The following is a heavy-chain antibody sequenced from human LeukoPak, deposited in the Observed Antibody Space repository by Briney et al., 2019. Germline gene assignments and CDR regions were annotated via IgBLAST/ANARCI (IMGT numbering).Heavy chain of an antibody. V-gene: IGHV3-53*01. CDR3: AKNGDGVIGYLLN. CDR1: GFSARSYY. CDR2: IRGSGET. D-gene: IGHD3-22*01. J-gene: IGHJ4*02. Sequence: GRSLRLSCAVSGFSARSYYMSWVRQAPGKGLEWVSLIRGSGETFYADSVKGRFSISRDDSKNTVYLQMNSLRAEDTAVYYCAKNGDGVIGYLLNWGRGTLVTVSS.